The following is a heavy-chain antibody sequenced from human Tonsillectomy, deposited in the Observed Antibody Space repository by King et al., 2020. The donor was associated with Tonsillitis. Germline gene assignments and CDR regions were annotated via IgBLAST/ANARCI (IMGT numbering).Heavy chain of an antibody. CDR3: ARDSRADFRSGYYYDY. Sequence: QLVQSGADVKKPGASVKVSCKASGYAFSNYGITWVRQAPGQRLEWMGWISGYNGASTYAQKLQDRVTMTTETSTSTAYMELRNLRSDDTAVYYCARDSRADFRSGYYYDYWGQGTLVTVSS. J-gene: IGHJ4*02. CDR2: ISGYNGAS. D-gene: IGHD3-3*01. CDR1: GYAFSNYG. V-gene: IGHV1-18*01.